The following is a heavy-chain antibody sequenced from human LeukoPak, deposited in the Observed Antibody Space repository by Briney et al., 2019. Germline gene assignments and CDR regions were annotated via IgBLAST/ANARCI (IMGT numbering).Heavy chain of an antibody. J-gene: IGHJ4*02. CDR3: AKDGAWLRFDD. CDR2: ISDNGGNT. Sequence: GGSLRLSCAASGFTFSIYGMGWVRQAPGKGLEWVSSISDNGGNTYYADSVKGRFTISRDDSKNTLYLQMNNLRAEDTAVYYCAKDGAWLRFDDWGQGILVTVSS. D-gene: IGHD5-12*01. CDR1: GFTFSIYG. V-gene: IGHV3-23*01.